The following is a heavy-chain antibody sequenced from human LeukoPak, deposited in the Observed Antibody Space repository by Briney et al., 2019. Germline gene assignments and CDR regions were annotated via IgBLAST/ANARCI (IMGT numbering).Heavy chain of an antibody. J-gene: IGHJ4*02. CDR3: ARAERTGRFDY. V-gene: IGHV3-48*04. Sequence: GGSLRLSCAASGFAFSTFTMNWVRQAPGKGLGWASYISSSGSTIYYADSVKGRFTISRDNAKNSLYLQMNSLRAEDTAVYYCARAERTGRFDYWGQGTLVTVSS. CDR1: GFAFSTFT. D-gene: IGHD7-27*01. CDR2: ISSSGSTI.